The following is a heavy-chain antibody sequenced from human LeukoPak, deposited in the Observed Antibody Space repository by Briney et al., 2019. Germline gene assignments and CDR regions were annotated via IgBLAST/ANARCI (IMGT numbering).Heavy chain of an antibody. CDR3: ARTIRYSVMYYFDY. Sequence: GESLKISCKGSGYILTTYWIGWVRQMPGKGLEWMGIIYPGDSDTRYSPSFQGQVTISADKSISTAYLQWSSLKASDTAMYYCARTIRYSVMYYFDYWGRGTLVTVSS. CDR1: GYILTTYW. J-gene: IGHJ4*02. CDR2: IYPGDSDT. D-gene: IGHD1-26*01. V-gene: IGHV5-51*01.